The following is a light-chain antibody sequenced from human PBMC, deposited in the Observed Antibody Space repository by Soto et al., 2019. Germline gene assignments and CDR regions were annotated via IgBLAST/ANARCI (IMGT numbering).Light chain of an antibody. Sequence: QSALTQPASVSGSPGQSITISCTGTSSDVGGYNYVSWYQQHPGKAPKLMIYDVSNRPSGVSNRFSSSKSGNTASLTISGIQADDEADYYCSSYTSSSTVVFGGGTKLTVL. CDR2: DVS. V-gene: IGLV2-14*01. CDR1: SSDVGGYNY. CDR3: SSYTSSSTVV. J-gene: IGLJ2*01.